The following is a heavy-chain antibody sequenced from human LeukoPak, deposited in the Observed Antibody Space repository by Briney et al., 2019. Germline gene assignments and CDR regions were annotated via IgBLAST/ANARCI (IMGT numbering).Heavy chain of an antibody. V-gene: IGHV3-53*01. CDR3: ARGAGIAATGTGSFDF. Sequence: GGSLRLSCATSGFTVSSNYMSWVRQAPGKGLEWVSVIYAGGSTYYADSVKGRFTISRDNYKNTLYLQMSSLRAEDTAVYYCARGAGIAATGTGSFDFWGQGTLVTVSS. J-gene: IGHJ4*02. CDR2: IYAGGST. D-gene: IGHD6-13*01. CDR1: GFTVSSNY.